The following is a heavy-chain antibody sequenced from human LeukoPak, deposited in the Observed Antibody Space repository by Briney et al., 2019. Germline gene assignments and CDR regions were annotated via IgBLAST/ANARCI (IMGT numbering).Heavy chain of an antibody. CDR3: ARGDYGVHLSHFDY. D-gene: IGHD4-17*01. CDR2: INPNSGGT. Sequence: GASVKVSCTASGYTFTGYYMHWVRQPPGQGLEWMGWINPNSGGTNYAQKFQGRVTMTRDTSISTAYMELSRLRSDDTAVYYCARGDYGVHLSHFDYWGQGTLVTVSS. V-gene: IGHV1-2*02. J-gene: IGHJ4*02. CDR1: GYTFTGYY.